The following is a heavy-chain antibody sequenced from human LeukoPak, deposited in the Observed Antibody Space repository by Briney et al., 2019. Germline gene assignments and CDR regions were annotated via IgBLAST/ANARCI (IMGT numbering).Heavy chain of an antibody. CDR2: IYYSGST. J-gene: IGHJ4*02. Sequence: SETLSLTCTVSGGSISSSSYYWGWIRQPPGKGLEWIGGIYYSGSTYYNPSLKSRVTISVDTSKNQFSLKLSSVTAADTAVYYCANGIAAAGVYYFDYWGQGTLVAVSS. D-gene: IGHD6-13*01. V-gene: IGHV4-39*01. CDR3: ANGIAAAGVYYFDY. CDR1: GGSISSSSYY.